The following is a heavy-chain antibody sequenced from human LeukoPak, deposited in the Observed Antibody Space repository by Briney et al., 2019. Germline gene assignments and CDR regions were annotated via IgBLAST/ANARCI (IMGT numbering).Heavy chain of an antibody. CDR2: INHSGST. Sequence: TSETLSLTCAVYGGSFSGYYWSWIRQPPGKGLEWIGEINHSGSTNYNPSLKSRVTISVDTSNNQFSLKLSSVTAADTAVYYCARSWVTTRAYYFDYWGQGTLVTVSS. V-gene: IGHV4-34*01. CDR3: ARSWVTTRAYYFDY. CDR1: GGSFSGYY. J-gene: IGHJ4*02. D-gene: IGHD2-21*02.